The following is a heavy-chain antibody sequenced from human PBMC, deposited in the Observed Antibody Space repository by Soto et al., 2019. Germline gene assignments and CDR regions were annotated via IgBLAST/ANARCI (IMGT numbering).Heavy chain of an antibody. V-gene: IGHV3-23*01. CDR1: GFVVSTNY. CDR3: AKDPYSSSWFDP. CDR2: ISGSGGST. Sequence: GSLRLSCAVSGFVVSTNYMTWVRQAPGKGLEWVSAISGSGGSTYYADSVKGRFTISRDNSKNTLYLQMNSLRAEDTAVYYYAKDPYSSSWFDPWGQGTLVTVSS. J-gene: IGHJ5*02. D-gene: IGHD6-13*01.